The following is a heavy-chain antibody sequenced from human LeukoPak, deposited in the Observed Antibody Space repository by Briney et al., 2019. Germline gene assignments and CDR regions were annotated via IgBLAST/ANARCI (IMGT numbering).Heavy chain of an antibody. CDR3: ARVEYYDFWSGYYTGGVFDY. D-gene: IGHD3-3*01. Sequence: GGSLRLSCAASGFTFSSYSMNWVRQAPGKGLEWVSSISSSSSYIYYADSVKGRFTISRDNAKNSLYLQMNSLRAEDTAVYYCARVEYYDFWSGYYTGGVFDYWGQGTLVTVSS. J-gene: IGHJ4*02. V-gene: IGHV3-21*01. CDR1: GFTFSSYS. CDR2: ISSSSSYI.